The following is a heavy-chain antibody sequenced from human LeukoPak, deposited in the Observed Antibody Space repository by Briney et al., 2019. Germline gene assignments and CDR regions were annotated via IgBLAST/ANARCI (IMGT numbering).Heavy chain of an antibody. D-gene: IGHD5-12*01. CDR1: GHTLIELS. Sequence: ASVKVSCKVSGHTLIELSIHWVRQAPGKGLEWMGGFDPEDGEAIYAQKFQGRVTMTEDTSTETAYMELSSLRSEDTAFYYCATASVIGASRHDAFDIWGQGTTVTVSS. CDR2: FDPEDGEA. V-gene: IGHV1-24*01. J-gene: IGHJ3*02. CDR3: ATASVIGASRHDAFDI.